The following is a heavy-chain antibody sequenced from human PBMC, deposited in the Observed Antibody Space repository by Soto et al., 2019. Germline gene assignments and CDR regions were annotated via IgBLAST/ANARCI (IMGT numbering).Heavy chain of an antibody. CDR1: GFIFSDRY. Sequence: GGSLRLSCAASGFIFSDRYMDWVRQAPGKGLEWVGRTRNKAGTYTTEYAASVKGRFAISRDDSKKLLYLQMNSLKTEDTAVYFCASSSSSCHGGVCYLDFWGQGTLVTVSS. CDR3: ASSSSSCHGGVCYLDF. D-gene: IGHD2-2*01. J-gene: IGHJ4*02. V-gene: IGHV3-72*01. CDR2: TRNKAGTYTT.